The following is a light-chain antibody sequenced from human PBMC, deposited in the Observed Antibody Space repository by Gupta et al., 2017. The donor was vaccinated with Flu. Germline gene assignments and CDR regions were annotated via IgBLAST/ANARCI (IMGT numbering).Light chain of an antibody. V-gene: IGLV2-14*01. Sequence: GTSSDVGGYNYVSWYQQHPGKAPKLMIYEVSNRPSGVSNRFSGSKSGNTASLTISGLQAEEEADYYCSSYTSSSTLRVFGGGTKLTVL. CDR3: SSYTSSSTLRV. J-gene: IGLJ3*02. CDR1: SSDVGGYNY. CDR2: EVS.